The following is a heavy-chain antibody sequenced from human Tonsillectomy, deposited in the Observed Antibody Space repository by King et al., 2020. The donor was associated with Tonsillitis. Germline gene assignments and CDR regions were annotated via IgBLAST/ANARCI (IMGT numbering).Heavy chain of an antibody. Sequence: LQLQDSGPGLLKPSETLSLTCTVSGGSISSYYWSCIRQPPWKGLEWIGYIYYSGSTNYNPSLKSRVTISVDTSKNQFSLKLSSVTAADTAVYYCARVHSGWYYFDYWGQGTLVTVSS. V-gene: IGHV4-59*01. J-gene: IGHJ4*02. CDR3: ARVHSGWYYFDY. D-gene: IGHD6-19*01. CDR1: GGSISSYY. CDR2: IYYSGST.